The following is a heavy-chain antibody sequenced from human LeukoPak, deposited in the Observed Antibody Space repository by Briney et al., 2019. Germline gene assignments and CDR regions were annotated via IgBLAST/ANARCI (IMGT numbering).Heavy chain of an antibody. CDR3: ARVPVGQYSYDS. CDR2: ISGSGGST. D-gene: IGHD5-18*01. CDR1: GFTFSSYP. V-gene: IGHV3-23*01. Sequence: PGGSLRLSCAASGFTFSSYPMSWVRQAPGKGLEWVSTISGSGGSTYYADSVKGRFTISRDNAKNTLYLQMNTLRAEDTAVYYCARVPVGQYSYDSWGQGSLVTVSS. J-gene: IGHJ5*02.